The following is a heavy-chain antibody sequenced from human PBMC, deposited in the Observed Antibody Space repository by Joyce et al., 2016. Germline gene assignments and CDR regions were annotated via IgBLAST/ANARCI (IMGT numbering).Heavy chain of an antibody. CDR1: GGTRSGYA. V-gene: IGHV1-69*06. CDR3: VRVRQSGNINDY. CDR2: ITPIFATA. Sequence: QMQLVQSGAEVKKPGSSVKVSCRAFGGTRSGYAISWVRQTPGTGLEGMGGITPIFATAKYAQKFQTRLTITADKSTNTAYMELSSLRSEDTAIYYCVRVRQSGNINDYWGQGTQVTVSS. J-gene: IGHJ4*02.